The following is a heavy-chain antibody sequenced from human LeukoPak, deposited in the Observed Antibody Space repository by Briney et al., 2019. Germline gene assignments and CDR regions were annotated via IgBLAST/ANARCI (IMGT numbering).Heavy chain of an antibody. CDR1: GFSFNAYP. Sequence: PGGSLRLSCAASGFSFNAYPMHWVRQAPGKGLEWVSAISGSGGSTYYADSVKGRFTISRDNSKNTLYLQMNSLRAEDTAVYYCARFRYGSGSPGWGQGTLVTVSS. V-gene: IGHV3-23*01. CDR2: ISGSGGST. CDR3: ARFRYGSGSPG. D-gene: IGHD3-10*01. J-gene: IGHJ4*02.